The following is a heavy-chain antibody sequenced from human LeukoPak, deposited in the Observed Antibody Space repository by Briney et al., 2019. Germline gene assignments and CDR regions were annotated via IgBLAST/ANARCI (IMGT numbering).Heavy chain of an antibody. CDR3: ARVKSSGYLVWGPDAFDI. V-gene: IGHV1-2*02. Sequence: ASVKVSCKASGYSLSDYYMHWMRQAPGQGLEWMGWINPNSGVTNFAQKFQGRITMTRDTSISTAYMDLSRLRGDDTAVYYCARVKSSGYLVWGPDAFDIWGQGTMVTVSS. CDR2: INPNSGVT. J-gene: IGHJ3*02. CDR1: GYSLSDYY. D-gene: IGHD6-19*01.